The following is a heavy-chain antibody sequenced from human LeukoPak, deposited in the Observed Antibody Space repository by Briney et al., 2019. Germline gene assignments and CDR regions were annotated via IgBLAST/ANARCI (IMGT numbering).Heavy chain of an antibody. J-gene: IGHJ4*02. CDR1: GYTFTGHH. Sequence: ASVQVSCKASGYTFTGHHMHWVRQAPGQGLEWMGWINPNSGGTNYAQKFQGRVTMPRNTSISTAYMELSRLRSDDTAVYYCARGITGTTPYYFDYWGQGTLVTVSS. V-gene: IGHV1-2*02. CDR3: ARGITGTTPYYFDY. CDR2: INPNSGGT. D-gene: IGHD1-7*01.